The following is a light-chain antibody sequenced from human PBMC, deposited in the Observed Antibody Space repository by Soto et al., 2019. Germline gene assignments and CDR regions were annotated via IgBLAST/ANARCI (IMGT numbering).Light chain of an antibody. CDR3: QQKGSSPTMHT. J-gene: IGKJ2*01. Sequence: EIVLTQSPGTLSLSPVERATLSCRASQSVSSSYLAWYQQKPGQAPRLLIYGASSRATVIPDRFSGSGSGTDFHLTISVLEPDDFAVYYCQQKGSSPTMHTFGQETQLEIK. CDR1: QSVSSSY. CDR2: GAS. V-gene: IGKV3-20*01.